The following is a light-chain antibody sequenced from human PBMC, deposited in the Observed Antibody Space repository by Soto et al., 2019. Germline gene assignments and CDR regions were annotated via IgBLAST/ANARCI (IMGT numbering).Light chain of an antibody. J-gene: IGKJ1*01. Sequence: IQMTQSPSSLSASVGDRVTITCRASQSITIYLNWYQQKPGEAPNLLIFGASTLQSGVPSRFGGSGSGTEFTLTISSLQPDDFAIYYCQQYNSYSWTFGQGTKVDIK. CDR1: QSITIY. CDR3: QQYNSYSWT. V-gene: IGKV1-5*01. CDR2: GAS.